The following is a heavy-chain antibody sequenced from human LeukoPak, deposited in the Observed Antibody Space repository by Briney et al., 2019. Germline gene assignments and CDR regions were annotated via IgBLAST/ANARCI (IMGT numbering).Heavy chain of an antibody. D-gene: IGHD2-21*02. V-gene: IGHV4-61*02. CDR3: ARWGDLYWYFDL. Sequence: PSQTLSLTCTVSGGSISSGSYYWNWIRQPAGKGLEWIGRIYTSGTTDYNPSLKRRVTISVDTSKNQFSLKLSSVTAADTAVYYCARWGDLYWYFDLWGRGILVTVSS. CDR2: IYTSGTT. J-gene: IGHJ2*01. CDR1: GGSISSGSYY.